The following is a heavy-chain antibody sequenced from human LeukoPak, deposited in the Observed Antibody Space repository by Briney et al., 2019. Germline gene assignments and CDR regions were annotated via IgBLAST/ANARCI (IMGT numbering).Heavy chain of an antibody. V-gene: IGHV4-34*01. Sequence: SETLSLTCAVYVGSFSGYYWSWIRQPPGKGLEWIGEINHSGSTNYNPSLKSRVTISVDTPKNQFSLKLSSVTAADTAVYYCARGGGYGDYAKAWGQGTLVTVSS. CDR3: ARGGGYGDYAKA. D-gene: IGHD4-17*01. CDR2: INHSGST. J-gene: IGHJ5*02. CDR1: VGSFSGYY.